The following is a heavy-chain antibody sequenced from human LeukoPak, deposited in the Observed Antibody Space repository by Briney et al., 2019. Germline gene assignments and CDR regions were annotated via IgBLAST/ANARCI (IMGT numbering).Heavy chain of an antibody. J-gene: IGHJ4*02. CDR3: ARDLDTAMAAMVN. Sequence: SVKVSCKASGGTFSSYAFSWVRQAPGQGLEWMGRIILNHGISNYAQKFQGRVTITADKSTSTAYMELNSLRSEDTAVYYCARDLDTAMAAMVNWGQGTLVTVSS. V-gene: IGHV1-69*04. CDR1: GGTFSSYA. CDR2: IILNHGIS. D-gene: IGHD5-18*01.